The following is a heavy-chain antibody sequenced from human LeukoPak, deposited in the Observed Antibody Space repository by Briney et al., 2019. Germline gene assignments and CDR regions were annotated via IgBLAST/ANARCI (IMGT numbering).Heavy chain of an antibody. CDR1: GNTFTAYY. CDR2: INPKTGGT. Sequence: ASVKVSCKASGNTFTAYYIHWVRQAPGQGPEWMGWINPKTGGTNYAQNFQGGVTMTRDTSISTAYMELSRLRSDDTAVYYCARLPDYDILTGYYFAYWGQGTLVTVSS. D-gene: IGHD3-9*01. CDR3: ARLPDYDILTGYYFAY. J-gene: IGHJ4*02. V-gene: IGHV1-2*02.